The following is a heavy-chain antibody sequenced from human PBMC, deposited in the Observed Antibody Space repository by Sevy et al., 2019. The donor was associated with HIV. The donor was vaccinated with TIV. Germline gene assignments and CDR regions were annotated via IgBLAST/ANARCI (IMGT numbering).Heavy chain of an antibody. CDR1: GFTFSSYE. CDR2: ISNSGSTI. Sequence: GGSLRLSCAASGFTFSSYEMNWVRQAPGKGLEWVSYISNSGSTIYYSDSVKGRFTISRDNAKNSLYLQMNSLRVEDTAVYYCARDIPPSATTVAHFDYWGRGTLVTVSS. V-gene: IGHV3-48*03. D-gene: IGHD4-17*01. J-gene: IGHJ4*02. CDR3: ARDIPPSATTVAHFDY.